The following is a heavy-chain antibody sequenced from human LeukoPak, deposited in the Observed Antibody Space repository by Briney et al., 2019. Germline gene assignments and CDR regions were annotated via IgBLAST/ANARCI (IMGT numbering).Heavy chain of an antibody. J-gene: IGHJ6*02. CDR2: NSCSGHTI. D-gene: IGHD2-15*01. V-gene: IGHV3-48*03. Sequence: GGTLRLSCAASGFTFSSYEMSWVRQAPGKGLECGTYNSCSGHTIYYVDAVTDRLTISRDKAKQSLYLQMNSLRAEDTAVYYCASNVGPRRRSPVVMDVWGQGTTVTVSS. CDR1: GFTFSSYE. CDR3: ASNVGPRRRSPVVMDV.